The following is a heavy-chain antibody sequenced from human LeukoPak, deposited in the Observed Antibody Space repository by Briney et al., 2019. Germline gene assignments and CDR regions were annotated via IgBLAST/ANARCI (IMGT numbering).Heavy chain of an antibody. J-gene: IGHJ5*02. D-gene: IGHD3-22*01. CDR2: INHSGST. V-gene: IGHV4-34*01. CDR1: GGSFSGYY. CDR3: ARIDSSGYYRNWFDP. Sequence: PSETLSLTCAVYGGSFSGYYWSWIRQPPGKGLEWIGEINHSGSTNYNPSLKSRVTISVDTSKNQFPLKLSSVTAADTAVYYCARIDSSGYYRNWFDPWGQGTLVTVSS.